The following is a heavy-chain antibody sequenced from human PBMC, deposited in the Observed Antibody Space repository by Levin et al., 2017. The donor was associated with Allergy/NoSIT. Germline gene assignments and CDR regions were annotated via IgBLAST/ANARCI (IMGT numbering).Heavy chain of an antibody. Sequence: GGSLRLSCAASGFTFSNYAMGWVRQAPGKGLEWVSTLTGGGGSTYYAVSVKGRFTISRDNSKNTLYMQMNSLRAEDTAVYYCAKGRGYSGYDSDFWGQGTLVTVSS. D-gene: IGHD5-12*01. V-gene: IGHV3-23*01. CDR2: LTGGGGST. J-gene: IGHJ4*02. CDR3: AKGRGYSGYDSDF. CDR1: GFTFSNYA.